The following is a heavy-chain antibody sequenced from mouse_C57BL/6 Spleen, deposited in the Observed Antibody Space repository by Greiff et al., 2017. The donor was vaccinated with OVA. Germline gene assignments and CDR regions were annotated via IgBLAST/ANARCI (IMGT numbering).Heavy chain of an antibody. V-gene: IGHV3-6*01. CDR1: GYSITSGYY. CDR3: ARGVYCNLCAF. Sequence: EVKLQESGPGLVKPSQSLSLTCSVTGYSITSGYYWNWIRQFPGNKLEWMGYISYDGSNNYNPSLKNRISITRDTSKNQFFLKLNSVTTEHTATYYCARGVYCNLCAFWRQETLVTVSA. D-gene: IGHD2-1*01. CDR2: ISYDGSN. J-gene: IGHJ3*01.